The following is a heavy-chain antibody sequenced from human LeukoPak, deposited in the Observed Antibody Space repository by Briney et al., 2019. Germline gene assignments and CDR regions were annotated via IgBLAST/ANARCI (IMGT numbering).Heavy chain of an antibody. CDR1: GFTFSSYA. V-gene: IGHV3-23*01. J-gene: IGHJ4*02. CDR2: ITGSGGST. Sequence: GGSLRLSCAASGFTFSSYAMSWVRQAPGKGLEWVSAITGSGGSTHYAASVKGRFTISRDNSKNTLYLQMNSLRDEDTAVYYCAKTAGNYYYFDYWGQGTLVTVSS. D-gene: IGHD1-7*01. CDR3: AKTAGNYYYFDY.